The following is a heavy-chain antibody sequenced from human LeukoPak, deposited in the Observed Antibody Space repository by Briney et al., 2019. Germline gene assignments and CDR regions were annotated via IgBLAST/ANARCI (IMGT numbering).Heavy chain of an antibody. CDR1: GFTFTTYW. Sequence: PGGSLRLSCAASGFTFTTYWMAWVRQAPGKGLESVGNINPGGSAKYYVDSVKCRFTISRDDAKTSLYLQMDSLRADDTAVYSCARWGLSYTIDYWGQGTLVTVSS. CDR3: ARWGLSYTIDY. D-gene: IGHD2-21*01. J-gene: IGHJ4*02. CDR2: INPGGSAK. V-gene: IGHV3-7*01.